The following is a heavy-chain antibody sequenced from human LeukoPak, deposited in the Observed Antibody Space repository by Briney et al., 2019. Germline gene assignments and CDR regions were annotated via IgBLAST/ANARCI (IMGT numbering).Heavy chain of an antibody. J-gene: IGHJ4*02. CDR3: TSRIVVHLDY. CDR2: IRSKANSYAT. V-gene: IGHV3-73*01. D-gene: IGHD3-22*01. CDR1: GFTFSGSA. Sequence: GGSLRLSCAASGFTFSGSAMHWVCQASGKGLEWVGRIRSKANSYATAYAASVKGRFTISRDDSKNTAYLQMNSLKTEDTAVYYCTSRIVVHLDYWGQGTLVTVSS.